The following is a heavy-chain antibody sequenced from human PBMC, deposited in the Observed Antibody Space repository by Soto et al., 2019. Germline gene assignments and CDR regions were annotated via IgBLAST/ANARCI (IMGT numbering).Heavy chain of an antibody. CDR2: ITYNGGIM. V-gene: IGHV3-9*01. D-gene: IGHD3-10*01. CDR3: VKDASMIRAHFDY. J-gene: IGHJ4*02. CDR1: GFTFDDHG. Sequence: GGALRLSGLASGFTFDDHGMQWFRQAPGKGLEWVSGITYNGGIMAYADSVKGRFTISRDNAKNSLYLQMNSLSAEDTALYYCVKDASMIRAHFDYWGQGTRVTVSS.